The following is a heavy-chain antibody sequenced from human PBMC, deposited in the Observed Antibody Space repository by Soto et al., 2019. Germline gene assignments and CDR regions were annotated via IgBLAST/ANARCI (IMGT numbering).Heavy chain of an antibody. CDR3: ARTSSPNDY. CDR1: GGSFSCYY. V-gene: IGHV4-34*01. J-gene: IGHJ4*02. CDR2: INHSGST. Sequence: SETLSLTCAVYGGSFSCYYWSWIRQPPGKGLEWIGEINHSGSTNYNPSLKSRVTISVDTSKNQFSLKLSSVTAADTAVYYCARTSSPNDYWGQGTLVTVSS. D-gene: IGHD6-13*01.